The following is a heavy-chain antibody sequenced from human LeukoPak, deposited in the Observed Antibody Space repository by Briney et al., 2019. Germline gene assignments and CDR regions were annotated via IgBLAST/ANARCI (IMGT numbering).Heavy chain of an antibody. Sequence: SETLSLTCTVSGGSISSGGSYWSWIRQHPGKGLEWIGYIYYSGSTYYNPSLKSRVTISVDTSKNQFSLKLSSVTAADTAVYYCARASVRFGEFRYFDYWGQGTLVTVSS. CDR1: GGSISSGGSY. V-gene: IGHV4-31*03. D-gene: IGHD3-10*01. CDR2: IYYSGST. J-gene: IGHJ4*02. CDR3: ARASVRFGEFRYFDY.